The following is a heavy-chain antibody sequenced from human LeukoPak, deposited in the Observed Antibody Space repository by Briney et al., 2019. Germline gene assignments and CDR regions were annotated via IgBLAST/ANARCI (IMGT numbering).Heavy chain of an antibody. CDR2: LYHSGST. CDR1: DYSISNGYF. CDR3: ARDDYGVGWFDP. Sequence: SETLSLTCSVSDYSISNGYFWGWIRQPPGKGLEWIGSLYHSGSTYYNPSLKSRVTISVDTSKNQFSLKLSSVTAADTAVYYCARDDYGVGWFDPWGQGTLVTVSS. V-gene: IGHV4-38-2*02. D-gene: IGHD4-17*01. J-gene: IGHJ5*02.